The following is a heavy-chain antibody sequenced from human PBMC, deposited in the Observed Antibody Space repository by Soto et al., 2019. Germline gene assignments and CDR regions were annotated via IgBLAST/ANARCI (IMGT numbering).Heavy chain of an antibody. CDR1: GYTFINYA. V-gene: IGHV1-3*01. J-gene: IGHJ4*02. Sequence: ASVKVSCKASGYTFINYAMHWVRQAPGQRLEWMGWINAANGNTKYSQKFQGRVTITRDTSASTAHMELSSLRSEDTSVYYCERNEVGTYHFDDWGEGGLVTVSS. D-gene: IGHD1-1*01. CDR2: INAANGNT. CDR3: ERNEVGTYHFDD.